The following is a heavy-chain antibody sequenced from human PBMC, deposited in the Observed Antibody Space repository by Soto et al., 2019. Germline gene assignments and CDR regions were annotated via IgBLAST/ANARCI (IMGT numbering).Heavy chain of an antibody. CDR1: GFTFSSYS. Sequence: GGSLRLSCAASGFTFSSYSMNWVRQAPGKGLEWVSSISSSSSYIYYADSVKGRFTISRDNAKNSLYLQMNSLRAEDTAVYYCASGIAVAEGDYWGQGTLVTVSS. CDR2: ISSSSSYI. J-gene: IGHJ4*02. D-gene: IGHD6-19*01. V-gene: IGHV3-21*01. CDR3: ASGIAVAEGDY.